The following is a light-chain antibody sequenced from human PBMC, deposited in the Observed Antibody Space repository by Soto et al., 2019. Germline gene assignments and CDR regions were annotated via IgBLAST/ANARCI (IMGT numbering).Light chain of an antibody. CDR1: QSIDRW. Sequence: DIQMTQSPSTLSASVGDRVTITCRASQSIDRWLAWYQQRPGRAPKLLIYDVANLETGVPSRFSGSGSETEFTLTISSLQPDDFANYYCQQYNSYPLTFGGGTKVEIK. J-gene: IGKJ4*01. CDR2: DVA. V-gene: IGKV1-5*01. CDR3: QQYNSYPLT.